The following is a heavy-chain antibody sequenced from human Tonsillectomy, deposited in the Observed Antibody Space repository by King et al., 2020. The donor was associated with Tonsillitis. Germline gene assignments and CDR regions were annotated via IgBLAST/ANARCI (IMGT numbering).Heavy chain of an antibody. Sequence: VQLVESGGGVVQPGRSLRLSCAASGFTFSNYAMHWVRQAPGKGLEWVAFISFDGSNEYYADSVKGRFTISKDNSKNTMDVQMKSLRVEDTAVYYCARRDGSLDYYYYGMDVWGQGTTVTVSS. CDR2: ISFDGSNE. J-gene: IGHJ6*02. D-gene: IGHD2-21*02. CDR1: GFTFSNYA. CDR3: ARRDGSLDYYYYGMDV. V-gene: IGHV3-30-3*01.